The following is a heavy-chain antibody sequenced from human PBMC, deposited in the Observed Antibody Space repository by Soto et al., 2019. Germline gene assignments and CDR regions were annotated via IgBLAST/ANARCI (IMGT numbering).Heavy chain of an antibody. CDR2: ISSGSSDT. CDR3: ARVAY. V-gene: IGHV3-21*01. CDR1: GFTFGRAS. J-gene: IGHJ4*02. Sequence: KTGGSLRLSCETSGFTFGRASMNWVRQVPGKGLEWVASISSGSSDTWYADSVKGRFIISRDNAQNSLFLQMNTLRPEDTAMYYCARVAYWGPGTQVTVSS.